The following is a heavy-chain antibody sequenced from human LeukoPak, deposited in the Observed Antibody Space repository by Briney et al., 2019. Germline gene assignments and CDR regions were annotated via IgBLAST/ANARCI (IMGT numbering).Heavy chain of an antibody. V-gene: IGHV1-2*02. Sequence: ASVKVSCKASGYTFTSYDINWVRQATGQGLEWMGWMNPNSGGTNYAQKFQGRVTMTRDTSISTAYMELSRLRSDDTAVYYCARDIGIAARPRSAFDIWGQGTMVTVSS. J-gene: IGHJ3*02. D-gene: IGHD6-6*01. CDR2: MNPNSGGT. CDR3: ARDIGIAARPRSAFDI. CDR1: GYTFTSYD.